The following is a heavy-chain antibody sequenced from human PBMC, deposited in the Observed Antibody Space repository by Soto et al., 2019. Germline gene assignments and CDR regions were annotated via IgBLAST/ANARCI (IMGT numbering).Heavy chain of an antibody. Sequence: GESLKISCKTSGYSFISYWVAWVRQKPGKGLEWMGTFYPGDSTSTYSPSFQGQVTISVDKSISTAYLHLSSLKASDTAMYYCARIIGYCRNNDCSWTFDNWGQGTTVTVSS. D-gene: IGHD2-2*03. CDR1: GYSFISYW. CDR3: ARIIGYCRNNDCSWTFDN. V-gene: IGHV5-51*01. J-gene: IGHJ3*02. CDR2: FYPGDSTS.